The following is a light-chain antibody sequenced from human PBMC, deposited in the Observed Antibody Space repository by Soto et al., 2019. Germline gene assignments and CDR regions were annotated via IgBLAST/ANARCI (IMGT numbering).Light chain of an antibody. J-gene: IGLJ2*01. V-gene: IGLV2-14*01. CDR2: DVS. CDR3: SSYTSSSNVV. Sequence: QSVLTQPASVSGSPGQSITISCTGTSSDVGGYNYVSWYQQHPGKAPKLMIYDVSNRPSGVSNRFSGSKSGNTASLTISGLQAEDEADYYCSSYTSSSNVVFCGGTTLTAL. CDR1: SSDVGGYNY.